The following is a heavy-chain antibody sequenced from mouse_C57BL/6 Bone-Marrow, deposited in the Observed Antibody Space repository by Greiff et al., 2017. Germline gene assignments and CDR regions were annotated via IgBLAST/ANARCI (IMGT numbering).Heavy chain of an antibody. D-gene: IGHD3-2*02. J-gene: IGHJ3*01. CDR2: IHPNSGST. Sequence: QVQLQQPGAELIKPGASVKLSCKASGYTFTSYWMHWVKQRPGQGLEWIGMIHPNSGSTNYNEKFKSKATLTVDKSSSTAYMQLSSLTSEDSADYYGARRGQLRRREAGFAYWGQGTLVTVSA. CDR3: ARRGQLRRREAGFAY. CDR1: GYTFTSYW. V-gene: IGHV1-64*01.